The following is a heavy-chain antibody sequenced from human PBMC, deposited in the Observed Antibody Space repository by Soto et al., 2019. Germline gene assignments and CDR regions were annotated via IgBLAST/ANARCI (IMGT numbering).Heavy chain of an antibody. CDR2: ISFDGTEE. CDR1: GFNFNIHA. D-gene: IGHD2-21*02. Sequence: GGSLRLSCEGSGFNFNIHAMHWVRQTPGLGPEWIGVISFDGTEEFYAESLKGHFTITRDNSKRMVFLQVNNLKSDDTAVYYCAKDTGGHSGEPLVGGMDVWGQGTSVTVSS. CDR3: AKDTGGHSGEPLVGGMDV. V-gene: IGHV3-30*18. J-gene: IGHJ6*02.